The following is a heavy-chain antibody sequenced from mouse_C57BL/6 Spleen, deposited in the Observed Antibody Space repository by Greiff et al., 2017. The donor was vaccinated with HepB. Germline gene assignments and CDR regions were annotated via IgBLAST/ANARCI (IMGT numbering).Heavy chain of an antibody. CDR3: ARDRGSNYLLGYFDV. D-gene: IGHD2-5*01. CDR1: GFTFSDYY. J-gene: IGHJ1*03. CDR2: INYDGSST. Sequence: EVQVVESEGGLVQPGSSMKLSCTASGFTFSDYYMAWVRQVPEKGLEWVANINYDGSSTYYLDSLKSRFIISRDNAKNILYLQMSSLKSEDTATYYCARDRGSNYLLGYFDVWGTGTTVTVSS. V-gene: IGHV5-16*01.